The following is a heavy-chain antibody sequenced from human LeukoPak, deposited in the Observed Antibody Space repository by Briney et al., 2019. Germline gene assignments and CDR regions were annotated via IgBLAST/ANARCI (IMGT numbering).Heavy chain of an antibody. J-gene: IGHJ4*02. CDR3: ARDPGSGYEEHFDY. CDR2: ISSSGSTM. D-gene: IGHD5-12*01. CDR1: GFIFSDYY. Sequence: GGSLRLSCAASGFIFSDYYMSWIRQAPGKGLEWVSYISSSGSTMYYTDSVKGRFTISRDNAKDSLYLQMNSLRAEDTAVYYCARDPGSGYEEHFDYWGQGTLVTV. V-gene: IGHV3-11*01.